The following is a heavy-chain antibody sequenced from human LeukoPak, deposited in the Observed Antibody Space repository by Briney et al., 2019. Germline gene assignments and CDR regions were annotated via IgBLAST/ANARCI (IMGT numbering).Heavy chain of an antibody. V-gene: IGHV3-30*18. CDR1: GFTFSSYG. Sequence: GGSLRLSCAASGFTFSSYGMHWVRQAPGKGLEWVAVISYDGSNKYYADSVKGRFTISRDNSKNTLYLQMNSLRAEDTAVYYCAKDFGSWRSSSSAHWGQGTLVTVSS. J-gene: IGHJ4*02. CDR3: AKDFGSWRSSSSAH. CDR2: ISYDGSNK. D-gene: IGHD6-13*01.